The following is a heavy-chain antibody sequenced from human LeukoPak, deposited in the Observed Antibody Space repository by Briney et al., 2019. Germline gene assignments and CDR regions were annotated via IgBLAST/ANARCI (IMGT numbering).Heavy chain of an antibody. Sequence: SETLSLTCTVSGGSISSGSYYWSWIRQPAGKGLEWIGRIYTSGSTNYNPSLKSRVTISVDTSKNQFSLTLTSVTAADTAVYYCVRGQFFFAFWGRGTPVTVSS. CDR2: IYTSGST. CDR1: GGSISSGSYY. CDR3: VRGQFFFAF. J-gene: IGHJ2*01. V-gene: IGHV4-61*02. D-gene: IGHD5-24*01.